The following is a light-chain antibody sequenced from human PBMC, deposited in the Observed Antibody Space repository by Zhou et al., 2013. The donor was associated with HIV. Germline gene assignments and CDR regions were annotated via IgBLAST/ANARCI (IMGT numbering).Light chain of an antibody. CDR2: GAS. CDR1: QSVSSN. CDR3: HQYVSYWT. V-gene: IGKV3-15*01. J-gene: IGKJ1*01. Sequence: EIVMTQSPATLSVSPGERATLSCRASQSVSSNLAWYQQKPGQAPRLLIYGASTRATGIPARFSGSGSETEFTLTINGLQPDDFATYFCHQYVSYWTFGQGTRVEI.